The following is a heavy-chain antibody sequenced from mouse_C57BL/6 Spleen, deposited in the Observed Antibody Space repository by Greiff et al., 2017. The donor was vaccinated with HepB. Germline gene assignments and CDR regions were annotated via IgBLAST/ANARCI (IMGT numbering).Heavy chain of an antibody. D-gene: IGHD2-4*01. CDR1: GYTFTSYW. V-gene: IGHV1-69*01. CDR2: IDPSDSYT. Sequence: QVQLQQSGAELARPGASVKLSCKASGYTFTSYWMHWVKQRPGQGLEWIGEIDPSDSYTNYNQKFKGKSTLTVDKSSSTAYMQLSSLTSEDSAVYYCAREEGLRREFAYWGQGTLVTVSA. CDR3: AREEGLRREFAY. J-gene: IGHJ3*01.